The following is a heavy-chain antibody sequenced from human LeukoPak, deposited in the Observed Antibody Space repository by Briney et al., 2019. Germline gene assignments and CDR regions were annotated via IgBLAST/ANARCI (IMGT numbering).Heavy chain of an antibody. Sequence: SVKVSCKASGGTFSSYAISWVRQAPGQGLEWMGGIIPIFGTANYAQKFQGRVTITADKSTSTAYMELSSLRSEDTAVYYCARGAGSSGWYGYYYYYMDVWGKGTTVTVSS. CDR1: GGTFSSYA. D-gene: IGHD6-19*01. V-gene: IGHV1-69*06. J-gene: IGHJ6*03. CDR3: ARGAGSSGWYGYYYYYMDV. CDR2: IIPIFGTA.